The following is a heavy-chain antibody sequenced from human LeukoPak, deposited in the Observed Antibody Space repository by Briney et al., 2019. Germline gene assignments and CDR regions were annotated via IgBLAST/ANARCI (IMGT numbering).Heavy chain of an antibody. Sequence: PSETLSLTCAVYGGSFSGYYWSWIRQPPGKGLEWIGEINHSVSTNYSPYLKSRVTISVDTSKNQFSLKLSSVLGADTAVYYCARVPLGYCSSTSCRPYNWFDPWGQGTLVTVSS. D-gene: IGHD2-2*01. CDR2: INHSVST. V-gene: IGHV4-34*01. CDR1: GGSFSGYY. CDR3: ARVPLGYCSSTSCRPYNWFDP. J-gene: IGHJ5*02.